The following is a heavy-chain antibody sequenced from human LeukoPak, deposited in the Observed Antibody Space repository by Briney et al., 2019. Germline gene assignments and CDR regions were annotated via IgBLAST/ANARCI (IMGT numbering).Heavy chain of an antibody. CDR2: ISAYNGNT. CDR1: GHTFTSYG. J-gene: IGHJ6*02. CDR3: ARDRGDIVVVPAAMRDYYYGMDV. D-gene: IGHD2-2*01. Sequence: SVKVSCKASGHTFTSYGISWVRQAPGQGLEWMGWISAYNGNTNYAQKLQGRVTMTTDTSTSTAYMELRSLRSDDTAVYYCARDRGDIVVVPAAMRDYYYGMDVWGQGTTVTVSS. V-gene: IGHV1-18*01.